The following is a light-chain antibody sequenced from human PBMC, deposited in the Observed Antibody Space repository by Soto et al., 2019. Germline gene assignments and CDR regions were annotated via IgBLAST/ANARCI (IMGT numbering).Light chain of an antibody. J-gene: IGKJ5*01. Sequence: EIVLTQSPGTLSLSPGERATLSCRASQTITSRYLAWYQQRPGQAPRLLIFDASSRATGIPDRFSGSGSGTDFTLTISRLDPEDFAVYYCQQYGSSPLISFGQGTRLEIK. CDR3: QQYGSSPLIS. CDR1: QTITSRY. V-gene: IGKV3-20*01. CDR2: DAS.